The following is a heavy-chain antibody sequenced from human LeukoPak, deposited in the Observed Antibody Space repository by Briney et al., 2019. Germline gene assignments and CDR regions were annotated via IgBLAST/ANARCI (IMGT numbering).Heavy chain of an antibody. J-gene: IGHJ2*01. CDR3: ARMGSSGWPWYFDL. CDR2: IYYSGST. Sequence: PSETLSLTCTVSGGSISSSSYYWGWIRQPPGKGLEWIGSIYYSGSTYYNPSLKSRVTISVDTSKNQFSLKLSSVTAADTAVYYCARMGSSGWPWYFDLWGRGTLVTVSS. V-gene: IGHV4-39*07. D-gene: IGHD6-19*01. CDR1: GGSISSSSYY.